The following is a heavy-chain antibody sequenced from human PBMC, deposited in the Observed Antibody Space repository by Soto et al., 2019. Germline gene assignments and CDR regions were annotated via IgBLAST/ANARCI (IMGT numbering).Heavy chain of an antibody. CDR3: ARDRVTMVRGVIAHFDY. CDR2: IYSGGST. V-gene: IGHV3-53*01. CDR1: GVTVRSND. J-gene: IGHJ4*02. D-gene: IGHD3-10*01. Sequence: PGGSLRLSCAASGVTVRSNDMSWVRQAPGKGLEWVSVIYSGGSTYYADSVKGRFTISRDNSKNTLYLQMNSLRAEDTAVYYCARDRVTMVRGVIAHFDYWGQGTLVTVSS.